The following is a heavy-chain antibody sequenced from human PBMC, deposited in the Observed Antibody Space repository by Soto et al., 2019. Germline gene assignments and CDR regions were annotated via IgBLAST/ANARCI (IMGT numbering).Heavy chain of an antibody. CDR1: GGSIRSYY. D-gene: IGHD3-3*01. J-gene: IGHJ4*02. CDR3: ARQGLRFWTWLAPLDY. V-gene: IGHV4-59*08. CDR2: ISYRGTT. Sequence: SSETLSLTCTLSGGSIRSYYWTWIRQPPGKGLEWIGYISYRGTTTYAPSLASQVTISVDTSKNQYSLKLSSMTAGYTVVYFCARQGLRFWTWLAPLDYWGQGTLVTVSS.